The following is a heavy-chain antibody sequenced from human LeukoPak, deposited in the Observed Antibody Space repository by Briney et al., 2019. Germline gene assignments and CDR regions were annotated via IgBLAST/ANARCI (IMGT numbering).Heavy chain of an antibody. V-gene: IGHV3-48*03. D-gene: IGHD6-6*01. Sequence: GGSLRLSCAASGFTFSSYEMNWVRQAPGKGLEWVSYISSSGSTIYYADSVKGRFTISRDNAKNSLYLQMNSLRAEDTAVYYCARALEGWYFDLWGRGTLVTVSS. J-gene: IGHJ2*01. CDR3: ARALEGWYFDL. CDR2: ISSSGSTI. CDR1: GFTFSSYE.